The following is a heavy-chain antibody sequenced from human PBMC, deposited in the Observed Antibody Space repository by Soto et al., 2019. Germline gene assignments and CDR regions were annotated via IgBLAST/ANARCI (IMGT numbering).Heavy chain of an antibody. D-gene: IGHD5-18*01. V-gene: IGHV1-69*13. CDR3: ASSAMDHYYYGMDV. CDR2: IIPIFGTA. Sequence: SVKVSCKTSGGTFSYYAFSWMRQAPGQGLEWMGGIIPIFGTANYAQKFQGRVTITADESTSTAYMELSSLRSEDTAVYYCASSAMDHYYYGMDVWGQGTTVTVSS. CDR1: GGTFSYYA. J-gene: IGHJ6*02.